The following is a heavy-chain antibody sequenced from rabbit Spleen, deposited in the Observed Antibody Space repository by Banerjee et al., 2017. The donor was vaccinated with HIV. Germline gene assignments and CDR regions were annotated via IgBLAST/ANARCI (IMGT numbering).Heavy chain of an antibody. J-gene: IGHJ4*01. Sequence: QSLEESGGDLVKPGASLTLTCKASGFSFSSGYYIYWVRQAPGKGVEWIACMGITSGSTYYASWAKGRFSISKTSSTTVTLQMTSLTVADTATYFCARDAGSGHYIDAYFDLWGPGTLVTVS. V-gene: IGHV1S40*01. D-gene: IGHD8-1*01. CDR3: ARDAGSGHYIDAYFDL. CDR2: MGITSGST. CDR1: GFSFSSGYY.